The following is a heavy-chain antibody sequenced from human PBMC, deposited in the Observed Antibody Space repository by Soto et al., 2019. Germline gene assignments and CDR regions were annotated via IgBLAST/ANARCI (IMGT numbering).Heavy chain of an antibody. Sequence: SETLSLTCTISGGSVSSTSYYWSWLRQPPGKGLEWIGYIYYSGISHYTPSLKSRVTILLDMSKNQFSLNLSYVTAADTAIYHCARIVGSHYEMDVWGQGTTVTVSS. CDR2: IYYSGIS. V-gene: IGHV4-61*01. D-gene: IGHD3-10*01. J-gene: IGHJ6*02. CDR3: ARIVGSHYEMDV. CDR1: GGSVSSTSYY.